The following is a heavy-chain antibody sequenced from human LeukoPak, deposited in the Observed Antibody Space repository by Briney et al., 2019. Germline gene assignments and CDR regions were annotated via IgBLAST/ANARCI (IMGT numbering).Heavy chain of an antibody. D-gene: IGHD1-26*01. Sequence: SETLSLTCAVSGGSISSSNWWSWVRQPPGKGLEWIGEIYHSGSTNYNPSLKSRVTISVDTSKNQFSLKLSSVTAADTAVYYCAGCIVGPTRSFDYWGQGTLVTVSS. CDR2: IYHSGST. CDR1: GGSISSSNW. CDR3: AGCIVGPTRSFDY. V-gene: IGHV4-4*02. J-gene: IGHJ4*02.